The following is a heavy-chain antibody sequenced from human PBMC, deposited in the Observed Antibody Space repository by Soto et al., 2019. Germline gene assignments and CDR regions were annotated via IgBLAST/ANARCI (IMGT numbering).Heavy chain of an antibody. Sequence: PSETLSLTCTVSGGSISSSSYYWGWIRQPPGKGLEWIGSIYYSGSTSYNPSLKSRVTISVDTSKNQFSLKLSSVTAADTAVYYCASLVSSGSSSWYGRGYYYGMDVWGQGTTVT. J-gene: IGHJ6*02. D-gene: IGHD6-13*01. CDR2: IYYSGST. CDR3: ASLVSSGSSSWYGRGYYYGMDV. V-gene: IGHV4-39*01. CDR1: GGSISSSSYY.